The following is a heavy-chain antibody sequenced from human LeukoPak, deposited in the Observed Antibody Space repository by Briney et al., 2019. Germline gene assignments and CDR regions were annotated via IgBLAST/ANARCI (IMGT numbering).Heavy chain of an antibody. V-gene: IGHV3-7*03. Sequence: GGSLRLSCAASGFTFSSYWMTWVRQAPGKGLEWVANIREDGSEKYYVDSVKGRFTISRDNAKNSLYLQVNSLRAEDTAVYYCARDRAFGVDFDYWGQGTLVTVSS. CDR2: IREDGSEK. CDR3: ARDRAFGVDFDY. CDR1: GFTFSSYW. D-gene: IGHD3-16*01. J-gene: IGHJ4*02.